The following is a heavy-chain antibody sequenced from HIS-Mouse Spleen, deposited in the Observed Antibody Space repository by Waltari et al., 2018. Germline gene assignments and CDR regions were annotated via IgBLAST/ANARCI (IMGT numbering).Heavy chain of an antibody. V-gene: IGHV3-33*06. D-gene: IGHD5-12*01. CDR2: IWYDGSNK. Sequence: QVQLVESGGGVVQPGRSLRLSCAASGFTFSSYGLQWVRQAPGKGLEWVAVIWYDGSNKYYADSVKGQFTISRDNSKNTLYLQMNSLRAEDTAVYYCAKDAEMATITNYYYGMDVWGQGTTVTVSS. CDR3: AKDAEMATITNYYYGMDV. CDR1: GFTFSSYG. J-gene: IGHJ6*02.